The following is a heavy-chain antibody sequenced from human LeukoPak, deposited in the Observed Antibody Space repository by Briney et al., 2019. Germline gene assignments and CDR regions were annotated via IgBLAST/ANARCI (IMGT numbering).Heavy chain of an antibody. Sequence: PPETLSLTCTVSGYSISSGYYWGWIRQPPGKGLEWIGSIYHSGSTYYNPPLKSRVTISIDTSKNQFSLRLTSVTAADTAVYYCARQTGSGLFILPGGQGTLVTVSS. D-gene: IGHD3/OR15-3a*01. CDR2: IYHSGST. CDR1: GYSISSGYY. J-gene: IGHJ4*02. CDR3: ARQTGSGLFILP. V-gene: IGHV4-38-2*02.